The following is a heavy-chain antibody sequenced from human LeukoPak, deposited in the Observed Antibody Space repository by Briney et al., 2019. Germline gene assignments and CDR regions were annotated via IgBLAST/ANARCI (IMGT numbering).Heavy chain of an antibody. J-gene: IGHJ4*02. CDR2: INPNSGGT. CDR1: GYTFTDYF. D-gene: IGHD7-27*01. CDR3: ARDLPSTSNWELDY. V-gene: IGHV1-2*06. Sequence: ASVKVSCKASGYTFTDYFIHWVRQAPGQGLEWVGRINPNSGGTDDAQNFQGRVTMTRDTSISTAYMELSRLRSDDTAVYYCARDLPSTSNWELDYWGQGTLVTVSS.